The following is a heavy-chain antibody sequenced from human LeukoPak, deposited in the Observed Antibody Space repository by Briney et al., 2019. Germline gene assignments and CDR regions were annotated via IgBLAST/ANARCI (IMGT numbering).Heavy chain of an antibody. Sequence: SVKVSCKASGGTFSSYAISWVRQAPGQGLEWMGGIIPIFGTANYAQKFQGRVTITADESTSTAYMELSSLRSEDTAVYYCARGSIAAAGTWFHAFDIWGQGTMVTVSS. D-gene: IGHD6-13*01. J-gene: IGHJ3*02. V-gene: IGHV1-69*13. CDR3: ARGSIAAAGTWFHAFDI. CDR1: GGTFSSYA. CDR2: IIPIFGTA.